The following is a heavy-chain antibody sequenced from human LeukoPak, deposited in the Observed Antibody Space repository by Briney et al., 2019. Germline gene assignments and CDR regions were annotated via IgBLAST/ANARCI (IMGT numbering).Heavy chain of an antibody. V-gene: IGHV3-23*01. D-gene: IGHD5-18*01. CDR2: VRGSGSRT. J-gene: IGHJ4*02. CDR3: ASARGSNYGSLGD. Sequence: GGSLRLSCAASGFTFSTYAMSWVRQAPGKGLEWVSGVRGSGSRTDYADSVKGRFTISRDNSKNTPYLQMNSLRAEDTAVYYCASARGSNYGSLGDWGQGTLVTVSS. CDR1: GFTFSTYA.